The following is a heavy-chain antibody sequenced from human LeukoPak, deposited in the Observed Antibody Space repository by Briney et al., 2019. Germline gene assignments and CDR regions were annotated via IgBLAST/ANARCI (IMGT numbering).Heavy chain of an antibody. CDR1: GGSMSTYY. CDR2: IYHSGST. J-gene: IGHJ4*02. V-gene: IGHV4-59*01. Sequence: PSETLSLTCTVSGGSMSTYYWTWIRQSPGKGLEWMGYIYHSGSTKYNPSLESRVTISVDTSKNQFSLKLRSATAADTAVYFCARVSGLGLFDYWGQGTLVTVSS. CDR3: ARVSGLGLFDY. D-gene: IGHD3-10*01.